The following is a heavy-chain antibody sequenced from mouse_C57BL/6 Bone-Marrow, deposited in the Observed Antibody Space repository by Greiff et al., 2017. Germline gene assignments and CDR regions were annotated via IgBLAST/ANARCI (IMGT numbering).Heavy chain of an antibody. CDR1: GYTFTSYG. Sequence: LQQSGAELARPGASVKLSCKASGYTFTSYGISWVKQRTGQGLEWIGEIYPRSGNTYYNEKFKGKATLTADKSSSTAYMELRSLTSEDSAVYFCALLMGYYFYFDYWGQGTTLTVSS. D-gene: IGHD2-3*01. V-gene: IGHV1-81*01. CDR3: ALLMGYYFYFDY. J-gene: IGHJ2*01. CDR2: IYPRSGNT.